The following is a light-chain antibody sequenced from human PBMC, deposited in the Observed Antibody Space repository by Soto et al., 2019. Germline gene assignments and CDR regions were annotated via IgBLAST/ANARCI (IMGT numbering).Light chain of an antibody. Sequence: QSVLTQPPSVSGAPGQRVTISCTGSSSNIGAGYDEHWYQQLPGTAPKLLIYGNSNRPSGVPDRFSGSKSGTSASLASTGLQAEDEADYYGQSYDSSLSGSVFGGGTKLTVL. J-gene: IGLJ3*02. CDR2: GNS. CDR1: SSNIGAGYD. CDR3: QSYDSSLSGSV. V-gene: IGLV1-40*01.